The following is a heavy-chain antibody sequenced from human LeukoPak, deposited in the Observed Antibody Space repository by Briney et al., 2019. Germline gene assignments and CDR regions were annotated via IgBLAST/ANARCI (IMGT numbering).Heavy chain of an antibody. CDR1: GGSISSYY. D-gene: IGHD3-9*01. Sequence: SETLSLTCTVSGGSISSYYWSWIRQPPGKGLEWIGYIYYSGSTNYNPSLKSRVTISVDTSKNQFSLKLSSVTAADTAVYYCASSEIDYDILTGYSEGPMDVWGQGATVTVSS. V-gene: IGHV4-59*08. CDR3: ASSEIDYDILTGYSEGPMDV. CDR2: IYYSGST. J-gene: IGHJ6*02.